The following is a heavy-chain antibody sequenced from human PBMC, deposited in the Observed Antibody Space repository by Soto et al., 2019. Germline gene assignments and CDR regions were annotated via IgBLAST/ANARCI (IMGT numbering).Heavy chain of an antibody. Sequence: ASVKVSCKASGYSFTNYGIAWVRQAPGQGLEWMGWINTNSGNTFYTENLKGRVSITTDTSTRTAYMELRSLRSDDTAVYYCARNVGATSYNWFDPWGQGTPVTVSS. D-gene: IGHD1-26*01. CDR3: ARNVGATSYNWFDP. CDR1: GYSFTNYG. V-gene: IGHV1-18*01. CDR2: INTNSGNT. J-gene: IGHJ5*02.